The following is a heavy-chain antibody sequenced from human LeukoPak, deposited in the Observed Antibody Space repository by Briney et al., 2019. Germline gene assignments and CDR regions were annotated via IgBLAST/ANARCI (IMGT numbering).Heavy chain of an antibody. CDR1: RFTFDDYA. V-gene: IGHV3-43*02. CDR2: ISGDGGST. Sequence: GGSLRLSCAASRFTFDDYAMHWVRQAPGKGLEWVSLISGDGGSTYYADSVKGRFTISRDNSKNSLYLQMNSLRTEDTALYYCAKDMPPHYYYGSGSRPPRYYYYGMDVWGQGTTVTVSS. CDR3: AKDMPPHYYYGSGSRPPRYYYYGMDV. D-gene: IGHD3-10*01. J-gene: IGHJ6*02.